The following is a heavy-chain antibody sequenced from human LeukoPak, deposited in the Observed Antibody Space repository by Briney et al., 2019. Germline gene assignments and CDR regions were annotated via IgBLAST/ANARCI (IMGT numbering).Heavy chain of an antibody. CDR2: ITATSSST. J-gene: IGHJ4*02. V-gene: IGHV3-23*01. Sequence: GGSLRLSCAASGFTFSSYGMSWVRQAPGKGLEWVSAITATSSSTHDAASVQRRFTISRDNSKNTLYLQMNSLRAEDTAVYYCARVKVGATTVYYFDYWGQGTLVTVSS. CDR3: ARVKVGATTVYYFDY. D-gene: IGHD1-26*01. CDR1: GFTFSSYG.